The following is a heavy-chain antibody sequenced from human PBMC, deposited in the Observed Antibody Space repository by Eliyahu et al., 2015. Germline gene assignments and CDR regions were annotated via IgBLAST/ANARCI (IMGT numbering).Heavy chain of an antibody. CDR2: LYPGDSDT. D-gene: IGHD4-17*01. J-gene: IGHJ5*02. V-gene: IGHV5-51*01. CDR3: ARSTVTTWRHNWFDP. Sequence: EVQLVQSGAEVKKPGESLKISCKGSGSSFTTYWIGWVRQMPGXGLEWMGVLYPGDSDTRYSPSFQGQVSISVDKSISTAYLQWSSLKASDTAMYYCARSTVTTWRHNWFDPWGQGTLVTVSS. CDR1: GSSFTTYW.